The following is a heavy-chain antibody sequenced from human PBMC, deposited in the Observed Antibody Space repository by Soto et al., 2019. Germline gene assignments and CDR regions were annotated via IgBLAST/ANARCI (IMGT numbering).Heavy chain of an antibody. CDR2: ISGSGGST. J-gene: IGHJ5*02. D-gene: IGHD1-20*01. Sequence: GGSLSLSCAASGFTFSSYAMSWVRQAPGKGLEWVSAISGSGGSTYYADSVKGRFTISRDNSKNTLYLQMNSLRAEDTAVYYCAKDPIPYNWNPATWFDPWGQGTLVTVSS. CDR1: GFTFSSYA. CDR3: AKDPIPYNWNPATWFDP. V-gene: IGHV3-23*01.